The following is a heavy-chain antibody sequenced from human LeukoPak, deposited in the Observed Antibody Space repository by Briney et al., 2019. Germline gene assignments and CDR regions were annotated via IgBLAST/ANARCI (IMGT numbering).Heavy chain of an antibody. CDR2: IDPSGGST. J-gene: IGHJ4*02. V-gene: IGHV1-46*01. CDR3: ARDHDLGYSSGWYDY. Sequence: ASVKVSCKASGYTFTSYYMHWVRQAPGQGLEWMGLIDPSGGSTSYAQKFQGRVTMTRDTSTSTVYMELSSLRSEDTAVYYCARDHDLGYSSGWYDYWGQGTLVTVSS. CDR1: GYTFTSYY. D-gene: IGHD6-19*01.